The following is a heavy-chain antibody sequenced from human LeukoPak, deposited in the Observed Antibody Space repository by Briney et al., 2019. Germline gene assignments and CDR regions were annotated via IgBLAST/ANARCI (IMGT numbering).Heavy chain of an antibody. J-gene: IGHJ4*02. V-gene: IGHV3-48*03. CDR2: ISSRGSTT. Sequence: PGGSLRLSCAASGFTFSSYEMNWARQAPGKGLEWVSYISSRGSTTYYADSVKGRFTVSRDNAKNSLYLQMNSLRAEDTAVYYCARDTLGGNYASVDYWGQGTLVTVSS. CDR3: ARDTLGGNYASVDY. CDR1: GFTFSSYE. D-gene: IGHD1-26*01.